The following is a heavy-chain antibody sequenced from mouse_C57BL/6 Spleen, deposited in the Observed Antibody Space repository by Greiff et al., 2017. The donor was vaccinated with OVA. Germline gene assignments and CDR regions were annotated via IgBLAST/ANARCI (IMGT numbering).Heavy chain of an antibody. CDR1: GYTFTDYE. CDR3: TRKGITTVVATDYFDY. J-gene: IGHJ2*01. D-gene: IGHD1-1*01. V-gene: IGHV1-15*01. CDR2: IDPETGGT. Sequence: QVQLQQSGAELVRPGASVTLSCKASGYTFTDYEMHWVKQTPVHGLEWIGAIDPETGGTAYNQKFKGKAILTADKSSSTAYMERRSLTSEDSAVYYCTRKGITTVVATDYFDYWGEGTTLTVSS.